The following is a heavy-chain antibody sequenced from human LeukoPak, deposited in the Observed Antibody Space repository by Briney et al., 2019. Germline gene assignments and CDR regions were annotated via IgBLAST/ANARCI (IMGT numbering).Heavy chain of an antibody. CDR1: EYTLTRYA. CDR2: INTNTGNP. V-gene: IGHV7-4-1*02. D-gene: IGHD4-17*01. J-gene: IGHJ4*02. CDR3: ARGRIYGDSGRYYFDY. Sequence: ASVKVSCKASEYTLTRYAMNWVRQVPGQGPEWMGWINTNTGNPTYAQGFTGRFVFSLDTSVSTAYLQISSLKAEDTAVYYCARGRIYGDSGRYYFDYWGQGTLVTVSS.